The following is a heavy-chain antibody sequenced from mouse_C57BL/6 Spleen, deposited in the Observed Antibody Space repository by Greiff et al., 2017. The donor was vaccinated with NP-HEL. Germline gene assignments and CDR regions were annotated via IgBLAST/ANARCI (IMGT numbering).Heavy chain of an antibody. D-gene: IGHD2-4*01. CDR3: ARHEEGYYDYDDYAMDY. CDR2: FYPGSGSI. V-gene: IGHV1-62-2*01. J-gene: IGHJ4*01. Sequence: VQLQESGAELVKPGASVKLSCKASGYTFTEYTIHWVKQRSGQGLEWIGWFYPGSGSIKYNEKFKDKATLTADKSSSTVYMELSRLTSEDSAVYFCARHEEGYYDYDDYAMDYWGQGTSVTVSS. CDR1: GYTFTEYT.